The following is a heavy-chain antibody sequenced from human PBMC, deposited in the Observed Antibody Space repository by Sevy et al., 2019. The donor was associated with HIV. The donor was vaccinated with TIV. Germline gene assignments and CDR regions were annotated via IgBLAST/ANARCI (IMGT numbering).Heavy chain of an antibody. D-gene: IGHD4-17*01. CDR2: ISGTPDNI. CDR1: GFTLSDYY. V-gene: IGHV3-11*01. CDR3: ARDHVKDGDLGDYYYLAMDV. Sequence: GGSLRLSCAASGFTLSDYYISWIRQAPGKGLEWVSYISGTPDNIYYADSVKGRFTISRDNAKNSLYLQMNSLRAEDTAVYYCARDHVKDGDLGDYYYLAMDVWGQGTTVTVSS. J-gene: IGHJ6*02.